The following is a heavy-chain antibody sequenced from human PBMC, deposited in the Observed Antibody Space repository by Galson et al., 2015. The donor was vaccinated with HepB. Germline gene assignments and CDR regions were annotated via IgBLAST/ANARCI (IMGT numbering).Heavy chain of an antibody. J-gene: IGHJ5*02. D-gene: IGHD5-12*01. Sequence: ETLSLTCTVSGGSISSYYWSWIRQPPGKGLEGIGYIYYSGSTNYNPSLKSRVTISVDTSKNQFSLKLSSVTAADTAVYYCASGSGYDRGWFDPWGQGTLVTVSS. V-gene: IGHV4-59*01. CDR2: IYYSGST. CDR1: GGSISSYY. CDR3: ASGSGYDRGWFDP.